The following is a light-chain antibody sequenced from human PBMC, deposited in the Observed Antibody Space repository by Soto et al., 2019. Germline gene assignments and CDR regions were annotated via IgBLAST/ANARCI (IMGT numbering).Light chain of an antibody. CDR3: QQYNNWPLYT. V-gene: IGKV3-15*01. Sequence: EIVMTQSPATLSVSPGERATLSCRASQSVSSNLAWYQQKPGQAPRLLIYGASTRATGIPARFSGSGSGTEVTLTSSSLQAEDVAVDYCQQYNNWPLYTFGQGTKLEIK. CDR2: GAS. CDR1: QSVSSN. J-gene: IGKJ2*01.